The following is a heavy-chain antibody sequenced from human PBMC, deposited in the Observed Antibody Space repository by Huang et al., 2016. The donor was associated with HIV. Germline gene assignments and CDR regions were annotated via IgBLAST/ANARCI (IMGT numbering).Heavy chain of an antibody. V-gene: IGHV5-51*01. CDR2: IYPHDSDT. CDR1: GYYFTSYW. Sequence: EVQLVQSGAEVKKPGESLKISCKGSGYYFTSYWIGWVRQLPDKGLEWMGIIYPHDSDTRYSPSFQGQVTISADKSSPTAYLQWNSLKASDTAMYYCARQATPSKTDSSWFVDWGQGTLVTVSS. CDR3: ARQATPSKTDSSWFVD. J-gene: IGHJ5*02. D-gene: IGHD6-13*01.